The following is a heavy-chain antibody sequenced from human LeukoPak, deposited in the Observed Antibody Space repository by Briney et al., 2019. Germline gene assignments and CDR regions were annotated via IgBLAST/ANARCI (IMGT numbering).Heavy chain of an antibody. CDR2: IWYDGSNK. V-gene: IGHV3-33*01. Sequence: GRSLRLSCVASGFTFSNYGIHWVRQAPGKGLEWVAVIWYDGSNKDSGDSVKGRFTISRDNSKNIVYLQMNSLRAEDTAVYYCVRGQRLRGPFYFDSWGQGALVTVSS. J-gene: IGHJ4*02. CDR3: VRGQRLRGPFYFDS. D-gene: IGHD6-25*01. CDR1: GFTFSNYG.